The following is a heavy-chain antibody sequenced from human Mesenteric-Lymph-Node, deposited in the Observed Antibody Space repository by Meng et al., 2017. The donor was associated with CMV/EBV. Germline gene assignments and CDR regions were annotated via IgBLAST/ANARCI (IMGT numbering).Heavy chain of an antibody. D-gene: IGHD3-16*01. CDR1: GFTFSGSA. J-gene: IGHJ6*02. V-gene: IGHV3-73*01. Sequence: GESLKISCAASGFTFSGSAMHWVRQASGKGLEWVGRIRSKANSYATAYAASVKGRFTISRDDSKNTAYLQMNSLKTEDTAVYYCTRLRGEAPMDVWGQGTTVTVSS. CDR2: IRSKANSYAT. CDR3: TRLRGEAPMDV.